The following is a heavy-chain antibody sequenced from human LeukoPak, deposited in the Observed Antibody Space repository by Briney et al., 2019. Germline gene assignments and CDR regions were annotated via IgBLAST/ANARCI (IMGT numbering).Heavy chain of an antibody. V-gene: IGHV4-39*07. CDR3: ARAKRITMVRGVQNWYFDL. D-gene: IGHD3-10*01. CDR2: IYYSGST. J-gene: IGHJ2*01. CDR1: GGSISSSSYY. Sequence: SETLSLTCTVSGGSISSSSYYWGWIRQPPGKGLEWIGSIYYSGSTYYNPSLKSRVTISVDTSKNQFSLKLSSVTAADTAVYYCARAKRITMVRGVQNWYFDLWGRGTLVTVSS.